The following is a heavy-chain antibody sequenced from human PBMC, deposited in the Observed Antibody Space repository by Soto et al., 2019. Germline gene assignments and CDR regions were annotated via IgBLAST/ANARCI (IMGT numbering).Heavy chain of an antibody. CDR3: ARARVTPCPLWYYYYGMDV. V-gene: IGHV1-69*13. J-gene: IGHJ6*02. CDR1: GGTFSSYA. CDR2: ITPIFGTA. D-gene: IGHD3-10*01. Sequence: ASVKVSCKASGGTFSSYAISWVRQAPGQGLEWMGGITPIFGTANYAQKFQGRVTITADESTSTAYMELSSLRSEDTAVYYCARARVTPCPLWYYYYGMDVWGQGTTVTVSS.